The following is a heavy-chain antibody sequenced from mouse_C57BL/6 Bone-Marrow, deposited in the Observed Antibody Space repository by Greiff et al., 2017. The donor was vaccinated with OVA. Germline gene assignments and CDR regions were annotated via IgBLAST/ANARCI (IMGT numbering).Heavy chain of an antibody. D-gene: IGHD1-1*01. CDR3: ARDRRATVHYFDY. CDR2: ISDGGSYT. V-gene: IGHV5-4*01. J-gene: IGHJ2*01. CDR1: GFTFSSYA. Sequence: EVQRVESGGGLVKPGGSLKLSCAASGFTFSSYAMSWVRQTPEKRLEWVATISDGGSYTYYPDNVKGRFTISRDNAKNNLYLQMSHLKSEDTAMYYCARDRRATVHYFDYWGQGTTLTVSS.